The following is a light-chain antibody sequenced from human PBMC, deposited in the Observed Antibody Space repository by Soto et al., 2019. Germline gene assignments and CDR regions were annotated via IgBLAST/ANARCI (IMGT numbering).Light chain of an antibody. CDR1: QSVSSNY. V-gene: IGKV3-20*01. CDR3: HHFGSSLSIT. J-gene: IGKJ5*01. CDR2: GTS. Sequence: EIVLTQSPGTLSLSPGERATLSCRARQSVSSNYLAWYQQKPGQAPRLLIYGTSSTATGIPDRFSGSGSGTDFTLPISRLAPEDSALHYCHHFGSSLSITFGQGTRLEMK.